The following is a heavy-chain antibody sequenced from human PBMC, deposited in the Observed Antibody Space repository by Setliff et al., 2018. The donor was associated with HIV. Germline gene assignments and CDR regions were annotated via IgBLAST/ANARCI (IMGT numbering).Heavy chain of an antibody. J-gene: IGHJ3*02. CDR1: GYTFTGYY. Sequence: ASVKVSCKASGYTFTGYYMHWVRQAPGQGLEWMGWINPNSGGTTDAQKFQGWVTMTRDTSISTAYRELSRLRSDDTAVYYCARDPEAAAGIRYPGNAFDIWGQGTMVTVSS. V-gene: IGHV1-2*04. CDR3: ARDPEAAAGIRYPGNAFDI. CDR2: INPNSGGT. D-gene: IGHD6-13*01.